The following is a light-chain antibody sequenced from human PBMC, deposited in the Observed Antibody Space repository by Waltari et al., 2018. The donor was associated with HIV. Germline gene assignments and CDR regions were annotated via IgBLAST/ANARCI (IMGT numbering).Light chain of an antibody. CDR3: QSADSSGTYVV. CDR1: ALPKQY. V-gene: IGLV3-25*03. Sequence: SYELTQPPSVSVSPGQTARITCSGDALPKQYAYWYQQKPGQATVMVIYKDLARPSGIPERFSGSSSGTTVTLTISGVQAEDEADYYCQSADSSGTYVVFGGGTKLTVL. CDR2: KDL. J-gene: IGLJ2*01.